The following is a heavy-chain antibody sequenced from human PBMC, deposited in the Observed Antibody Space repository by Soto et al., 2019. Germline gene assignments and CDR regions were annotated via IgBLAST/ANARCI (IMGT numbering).Heavy chain of an antibody. V-gene: IGHV3-30*18. CDR2: ISYDGSNK. CDR3: AKSVLVAYYFDY. J-gene: IGHJ4*02. Sequence: QVPLVESGGGVVQPGRSLRLSCAASGFTFSSYGMHWVRQAPGKGLEWVAVISYDGSNKYYADSVKGRFTISRDNSKNQLYLQMNSLRAEDTAVYYCAKSVLVAYYFDYWGQGTLVTVSS. D-gene: IGHD6-13*01. CDR1: GFTFSSYG.